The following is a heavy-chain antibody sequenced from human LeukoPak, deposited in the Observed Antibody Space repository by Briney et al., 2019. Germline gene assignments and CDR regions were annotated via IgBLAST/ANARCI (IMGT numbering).Heavy chain of an antibody. CDR2: ISYDGSNK. CDR1: GFTFSSYG. D-gene: IGHD3-9*01. J-gene: IGHJ4*02. V-gene: IGHV3-30*18. CDR3: AKRRYFDWLLSGDSFDY. Sequence: PGRSLRLSCAASGFTFSSYGMHWVRQAPGKGLEWVAVISYDGSNKYYADSVKGRFTISRDNSKNTLYLQMNSLRAEDTAVYYCAKRRYFDWLLSGDSFDYWGQGTLVTVSS.